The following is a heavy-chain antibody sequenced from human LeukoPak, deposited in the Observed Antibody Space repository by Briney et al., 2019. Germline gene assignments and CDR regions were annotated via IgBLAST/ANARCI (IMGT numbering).Heavy chain of an antibody. CDR1: GGTFSSYA. Sequence: SVKVSCKASGGTFSSYAISWGRQAPGQGLEWMGGIIPIFGTANYAQKFQGRVTITADESTSTAYMEPSSLRSEDTAVYYCAREGVSSEFDYWGQGTLLTVSS. CDR2: IIPIFGTA. CDR3: AREGVSSEFDY. J-gene: IGHJ4*02. D-gene: IGHD3-16*02. V-gene: IGHV1-69*13.